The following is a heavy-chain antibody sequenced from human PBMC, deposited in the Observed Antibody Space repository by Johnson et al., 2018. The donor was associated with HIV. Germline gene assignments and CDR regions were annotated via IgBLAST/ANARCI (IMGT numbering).Heavy chain of an antibody. CDR3: ARVTRYNWNSDAFDI. D-gene: IGHD1-1*01. CDR1: GFTFSSYA. CDR2: INWNGGST. J-gene: IGHJ3*02. Sequence: MQLVESGGGVVQPGGSLRLSCAASGFTFSSYAMHWVRQAPAKGLEWVSGINWNGGSTGYADSVKGRFTISRDNAKNSLYLQMNSLRAEETALYYCARVTRYNWNSDAFDIWGQGTMVTVSS. V-gene: IGHV3-20*04.